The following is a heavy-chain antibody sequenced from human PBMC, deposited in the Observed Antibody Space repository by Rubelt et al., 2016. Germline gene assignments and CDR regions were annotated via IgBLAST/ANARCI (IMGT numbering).Heavy chain of an antibody. D-gene: IGHD2-21*01. CDR1: GYTFTTND. J-gene: IGHJ4*02. CDR3: AALYSDY. CDR2: MNPNSGNT. Sequence: QVHLVQSGAEVRRPGASVKVSCKASGYTFTTNDINWVRQATGQGLEWMGWMNPNSGNTGYAQKLQGRVTTTRNTSISTAYMELGSRRSEDTAVYDCAALYSDYWGQGTLLTVSS. V-gene: IGHV1-8*01.